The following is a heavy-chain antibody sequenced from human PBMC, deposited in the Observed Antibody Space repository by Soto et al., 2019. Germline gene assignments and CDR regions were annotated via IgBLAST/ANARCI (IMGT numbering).Heavy chain of an antibody. CDR3: AVMVRGVTAGFCYYYYMDV. CDR2: IYYSGST. Sequence: QLQLQESGPGLVKPSETLSLTCTVSGGSISSSSYYWGWIRQPPGKGLEWIGSIYYSGSTYYNPSLKSRVTISVDTSKNQFSLKLSSVTAADTAVYYRAVMVRGVTAGFCYYYYMDVWGKGTTVTVSS. CDR1: GGSISSSSYY. V-gene: IGHV4-39*01. J-gene: IGHJ6*03. D-gene: IGHD3-10*01.